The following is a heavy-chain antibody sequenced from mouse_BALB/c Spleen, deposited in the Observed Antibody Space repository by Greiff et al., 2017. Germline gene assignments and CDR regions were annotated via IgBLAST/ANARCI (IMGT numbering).Heavy chain of an antibody. CDR2: ISSGSSTI. Sequence: EVQLVESGGGLVQPGGSRKLSCAASGFTFSSFGMHWVRQAPEKGLEWVAYISSGSSTIYYADTVKGRFTLSRDNPKNTLFLQMTSLRSEDTAMYYCARSTATAMDYWGQGTSVTVSS. J-gene: IGHJ4*01. V-gene: IGHV5-17*02. CDR3: ARSTATAMDY. D-gene: IGHD1-2*01. CDR1: GFTFSSFG.